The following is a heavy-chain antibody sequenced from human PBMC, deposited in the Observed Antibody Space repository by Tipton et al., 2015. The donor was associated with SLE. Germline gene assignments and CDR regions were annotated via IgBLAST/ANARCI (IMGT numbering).Heavy chain of an antibody. CDR2: IYYSGST. Sequence: TLSLTCTVSGGSISSSSYYWSWIRQPPGKGLEWIGYIYYSGSTNYNPSLKSRVTISVDTSKNQFSLKLSSVTAADTAVYYCARGESLFDYWGQGTLVTVSS. CDR3: ARGESLFDY. J-gene: IGHJ4*02. CDR1: GGSISSSSYY. V-gene: IGHV4-61*01.